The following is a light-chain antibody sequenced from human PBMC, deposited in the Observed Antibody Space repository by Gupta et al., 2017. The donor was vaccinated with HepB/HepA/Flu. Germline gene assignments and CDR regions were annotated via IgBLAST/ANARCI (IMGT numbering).Light chain of an antibody. J-gene: IGLJ2*01. CDR2: RND. V-gene: IGLV1-47*01. CDR3: AAWDGSLSTVL. CDR1: SSNIGSNY. Sequence: QSVLNQPPSASGTPGQRFTISCSGSSSNIGSNYVSWYQQLPGTAPKLLIYRNDQRPSGVPDRFSGSKSGTSASLAISGLRSEDEVDYYCAAWDGSLSTVLFGGGTKLTVL.